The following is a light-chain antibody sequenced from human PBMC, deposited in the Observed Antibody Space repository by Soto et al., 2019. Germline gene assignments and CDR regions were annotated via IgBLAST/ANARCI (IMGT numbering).Light chain of an antibody. CDR3: QQYNGLSYT. J-gene: IGKJ2*01. V-gene: IGKV1-5*01. CDR2: DAS. Sequence: DIQMTQSPSTLYASVGDRVTITCRASQSSSYWLDWYQQKPEKAPQFLIYDASSLKSGVPSRFSGSGSGTEFTLTISSLQPDDFATYYCQQYNGLSYTFGQGTKLEL. CDR1: QSSSYW.